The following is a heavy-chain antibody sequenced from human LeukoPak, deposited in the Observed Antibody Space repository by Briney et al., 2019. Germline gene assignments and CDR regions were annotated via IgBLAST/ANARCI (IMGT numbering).Heavy chain of an antibody. CDR3: ARVNYGDYLPSFDY. CDR1: GFTFSSYG. V-gene: IGHV3-30*02. CDR2: IRYDGSNK. Sequence: GGSLRLSCAASGFTFSSYGMHWVRQAPGKGLEWVAFIRYDGSNKYYADSVKGRFTISRDNSKNTLYPQMNSLRAEDTAVYYCARVNYGDYLPSFDYWGQGTLVTVSS. D-gene: IGHD4-17*01. J-gene: IGHJ4*02.